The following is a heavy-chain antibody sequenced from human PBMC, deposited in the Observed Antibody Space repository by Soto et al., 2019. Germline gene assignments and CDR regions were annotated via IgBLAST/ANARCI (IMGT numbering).Heavy chain of an antibody. CDR3: ARQKAYSYAGMDN. Sequence: QVQLLQSGAEVRKAGASANVSCKASGYTFTSFSMRWVRQAPGQGLEWMGWISPYNDNTYYAQKFQGRVTFTTVTSTSTAYMELRSLRSDDTAVYYCARQKAYSYAGMDNWGQGTLVSVAS. D-gene: IGHD5-18*01. CDR2: ISPYNDNT. J-gene: IGHJ4*02. V-gene: IGHV1-18*01. CDR1: GYTFTSFS.